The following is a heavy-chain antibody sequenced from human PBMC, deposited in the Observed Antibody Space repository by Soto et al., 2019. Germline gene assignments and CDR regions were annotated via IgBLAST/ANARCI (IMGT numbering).Heavy chain of an antibody. J-gene: IGHJ5*02. CDR1: GGSISSGDYY. Sequence: QVQLQESGPGLVKPSQTLSLTCTVSGGSISSGDYYWSWIRQHPGKGLEWIGYIYYSGSTYYNPSLKSRVTISVDTSKNRFSLKLTSVTAADTAVYYCARWWSGSRQGFDPWGQGTLVTVS. CDR3: ARWWSGSRQGFDP. D-gene: IGHD3-3*01. CDR2: IYYSGST. V-gene: IGHV4-31*03.